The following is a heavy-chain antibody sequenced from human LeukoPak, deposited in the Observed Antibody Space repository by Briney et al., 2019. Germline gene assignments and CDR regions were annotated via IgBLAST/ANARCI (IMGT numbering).Heavy chain of an antibody. CDR3: ARYHSTWGLNY. D-gene: IGHD2-2*01. V-gene: IGHV4-39*01. J-gene: IGHJ4*02. CDR1: GGSISSITYY. Sequence: SETLSLTCTVSGGSISSITYYWGWIRQPRGKGLEWIGSIYYSGSTYYTTSLKSRVTISIDTSNNQFSLKLTSVTAADTAVYYCARYHSTWGLNYWGQGTLVTVSS. CDR2: IYYSGST.